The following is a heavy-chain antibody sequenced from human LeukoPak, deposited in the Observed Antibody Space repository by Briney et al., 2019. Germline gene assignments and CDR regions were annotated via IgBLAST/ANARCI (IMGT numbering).Heavy chain of an antibody. J-gene: IGHJ4*02. Sequence: GGSLRLSCAASGFTFSNYLLSWVRQASGKGLEWVANIKEDGSEKYYVDSVKGRFTISRDNAKNSLFLQMNSLRAEDTAVYYCARTLRGGGALDYWGQGILVTVSS. D-gene: IGHD3-16*01. CDR2: IKEDGSEK. V-gene: IGHV3-7*03. CDR1: GFTFSNYL. CDR3: ARTLRGGGALDY.